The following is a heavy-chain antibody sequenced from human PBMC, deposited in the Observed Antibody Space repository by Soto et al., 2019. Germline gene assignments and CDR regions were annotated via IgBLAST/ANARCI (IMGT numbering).Heavy chain of an antibody. Sequence: ASVKVSCKASGYTFTGYYMHWVRQAPGQGLEWMGWINPNSGGTNYAQKFQGRVTMTRDTSISTAYMELSRLRSDDTAVYYCARDLFFVEQWPFFDHWGQGTLVTVSS. CDR2: INPNSGGT. CDR1: GYTFTGYY. D-gene: IGHD6-19*01. J-gene: IGHJ4*02. V-gene: IGHV1-2*02. CDR3: ARDLFFVEQWPFFDH.